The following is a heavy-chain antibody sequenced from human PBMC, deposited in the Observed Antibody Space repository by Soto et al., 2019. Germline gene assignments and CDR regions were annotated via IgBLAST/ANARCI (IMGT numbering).Heavy chain of an antibody. J-gene: IGHJ5*02. Sequence: SPRLSCAASGFIFENFGMSWVRQAPGKGLEWISSISGSGFKKYYADSVKGRFTISRDNSKSTVYLELNSLSAEDTAVYHCAKNQGVELVPLATVDWFDPWGQGSVVTVSS. D-gene: IGHD1-26*01. V-gene: IGHV3-23*01. CDR3: AKNQGVELVPLATVDWFDP. CDR2: ISGSGFKK. CDR1: GFIFENFG.